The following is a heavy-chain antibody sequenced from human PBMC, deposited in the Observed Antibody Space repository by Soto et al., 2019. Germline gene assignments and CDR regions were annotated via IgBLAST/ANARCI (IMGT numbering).Heavy chain of an antibody. Sequence: PSETLSLTCTVSGGSLSTYYWSWIRQPPGKGLEWIVYMSYSGSSNYNPSLKSRVIMSVDTSKNQVSLKLSSVTAADTAIYYCARTRITSTAATFDPWGQGTLVTVFS. D-gene: IGHD1-20*01. CDR2: MSYSGSS. CDR1: GGSLSTYY. V-gene: IGHV4-59*01. J-gene: IGHJ5*02. CDR3: ARTRITSTAATFDP.